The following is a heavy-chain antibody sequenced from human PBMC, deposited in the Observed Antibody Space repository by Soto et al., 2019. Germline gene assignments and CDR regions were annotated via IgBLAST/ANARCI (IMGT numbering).Heavy chain of an antibody. V-gene: IGHV4-34*01. J-gene: IGHJ3*02. Sequence: KPSETLSLTCAVYGGSFSGYYWSWIRQPPGKGLEWIGEINHSGSTNYNPSLKSRVTISVDTSKNQFSLKLSSVTAADTAVYYCARGGGSTLYDFWSGQAHSGAFDIWGQGTMVTVSS. CDR1: GGSFSGYY. CDR2: INHSGST. D-gene: IGHD3-3*01. CDR3: ARGGGSTLYDFWSGQAHSGAFDI.